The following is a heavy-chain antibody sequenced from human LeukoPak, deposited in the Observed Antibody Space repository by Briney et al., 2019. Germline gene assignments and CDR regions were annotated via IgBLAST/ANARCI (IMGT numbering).Heavy chain of an antibody. D-gene: IGHD6-13*01. CDR1: GGTFSSYA. CDR2: IIPIFGTA. Sequence: ASVKVSCKASGGTFSSYAISWVRQAPGQGLEWMGGIIPIFGTANYARKFQGRVTITADESTSTAYMELSSLRSEDTAVYYCARDAGGQQLRARFYGMDVWGQGTRSPSP. CDR3: ARDAGGQQLRARFYGMDV. V-gene: IGHV1-69*13. J-gene: IGHJ6*02.